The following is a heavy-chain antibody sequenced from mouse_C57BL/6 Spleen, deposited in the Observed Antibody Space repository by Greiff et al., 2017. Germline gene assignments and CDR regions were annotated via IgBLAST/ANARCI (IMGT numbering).Heavy chain of an antibody. CDR2: IDPSDSET. CDR1: GYTFTSYW. V-gene: IGHV1-52*01. D-gene: IGHD4-1*01. Sequence: QVQLQQPGAELVRPGSSMKLSCKASGYTFTSYWMHWVKQRPIQGLEWIGNIDPSDSETHYNQKFKDKATLTVDKSSSTAYMQLSSLTSEDSAVYYCAREDWDGFAYWGQGTLVTVSA. J-gene: IGHJ3*01. CDR3: AREDWDGFAY.